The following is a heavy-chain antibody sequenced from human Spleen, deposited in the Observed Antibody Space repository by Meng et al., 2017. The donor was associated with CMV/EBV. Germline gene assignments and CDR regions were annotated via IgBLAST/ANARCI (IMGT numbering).Heavy chain of an antibody. V-gene: IGHV3-23*01. Sequence: CEAFGVSFSDYAMSWVRQAPGKGLEWVARISGTNDITYYTESAKGRFTISRDNSKNTLYLQMNSLRAEDTAIYYCVKLHYDFWSGSYFWGQGTLVTVSS. CDR1: GVSFSDYA. CDR3: VKLHYDFWSGSYF. D-gene: IGHD3-3*01. CDR2: ISGTNDIT. J-gene: IGHJ4*02.